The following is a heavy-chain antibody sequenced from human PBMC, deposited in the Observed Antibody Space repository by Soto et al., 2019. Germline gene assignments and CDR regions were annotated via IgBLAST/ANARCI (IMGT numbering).Heavy chain of an antibody. Sequence: QVQLQESGPGLVKPSDTLSLTCAVSNYSISSSDWWGWIRQPPGKGLEWIGYIFYSGSTYYNLSLKSRVTMSLDTSKNQFSLKLSSVTAVDTAVYYCARKGDGYKNWYFDLWGRGTLVSVSS. J-gene: IGHJ2*01. V-gene: IGHV4-28*01. CDR2: IFYSGST. CDR1: NYSISSSDW. CDR3: ARKGDGYKNWYFDL. D-gene: IGHD5-12*01.